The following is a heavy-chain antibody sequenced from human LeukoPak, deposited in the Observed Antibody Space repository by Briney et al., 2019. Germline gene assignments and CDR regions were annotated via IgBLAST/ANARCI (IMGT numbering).Heavy chain of an antibody. CDR3: ARVIWFGESKRDY. V-gene: IGHV3-30*02. D-gene: IGHD3-10*01. CDR2: IRYDGSEK. J-gene: IGHJ4*02. Sequence: PGGSLRLSCAAFGFTFQISDMHWVRQAPGKGLEWVAFIRYDGSEKSYADSAKGRFTISRDNSNNTLYLQMNSLRVEETAVYYCARVIWFGESKRDYWGQGTLVTVSS. CDR1: GFTFQISD.